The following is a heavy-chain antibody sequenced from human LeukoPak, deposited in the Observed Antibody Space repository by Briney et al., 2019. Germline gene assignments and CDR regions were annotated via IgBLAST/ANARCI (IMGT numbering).Heavy chain of an antibody. CDR2: IIPIFGTA. CDR3: ASIETNRQYYDSSGYDAFDI. Sequence: SVRVSSKASGGTVIIYAISWVRQAPGQGLEWMGGIIPIFGTANYAQKFKGRVTITADESTSRAYMELSSLRSEDTVVYYCASIETNRQYYDSSGYDAFDIWGQGTMVTVSS. D-gene: IGHD3-22*01. V-gene: IGHV1-69*01. CDR1: GGTVIIYA. J-gene: IGHJ3*02.